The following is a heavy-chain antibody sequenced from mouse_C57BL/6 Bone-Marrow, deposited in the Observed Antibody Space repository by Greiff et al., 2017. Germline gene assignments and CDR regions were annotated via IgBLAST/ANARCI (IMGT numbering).Heavy chain of an antibody. Sequence: VQLQQPGAELVKPGASVKVSCKASGYTFTSYWMHWVKQRPGQGLEWIGRIHPSDSDTNYNQKFKGKATLTVDKTSSTDLMQLSSLTTEDSSVYYSANQLPDLYFHVWGTGTTVTVSS. D-gene: IGHD1-1*01. J-gene: IGHJ1*03. CDR2: IHPSDSDT. V-gene: IGHV1-74*01. CDR3: ANQLPDLYFHV. CDR1: GYTFTSYW.